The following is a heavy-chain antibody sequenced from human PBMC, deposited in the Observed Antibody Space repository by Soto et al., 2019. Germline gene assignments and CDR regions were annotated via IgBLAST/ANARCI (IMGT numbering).Heavy chain of an antibody. CDR3: ARASRVYSYEAAFDY. CDR1: GYTFTNSG. V-gene: IGHV1-18*01. J-gene: IGHJ4*02. Sequence: QVQLVQSGAEVKKPGASVKVSCKASGYTFTNSGISWVRQAPGQGLEWMGWISAYKGNTYYAQKLQGRVTMTTATSTSTAYIELRTLRADDTALYYGARASRVYSYEAAFDYWGQGTLVTVSS. D-gene: IGHD5-18*01. CDR2: ISAYKGNT.